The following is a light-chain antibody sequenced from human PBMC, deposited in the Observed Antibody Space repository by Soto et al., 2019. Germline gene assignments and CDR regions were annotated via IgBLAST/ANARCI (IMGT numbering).Light chain of an antibody. CDR2: GAS. CDR3: QQYNDWTRT. Sequence: EVVMTQSPATLSLSPGERVTLSCRSSQSVDSNLAWYQQKPGQTPRLLIYGASTRPSGIPARFSGSAAGTECTITSISLQYEDAAVYYGQQYNDWTRTFGGGTKVDIK. J-gene: IGKJ4*01. CDR1: QSVDSN. V-gene: IGKV3D-15*01.